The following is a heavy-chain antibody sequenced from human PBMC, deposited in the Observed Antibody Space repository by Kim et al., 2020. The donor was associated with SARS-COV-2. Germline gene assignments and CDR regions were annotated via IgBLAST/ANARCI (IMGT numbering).Heavy chain of an antibody. J-gene: IGHJ4*02. CDR3: ARAPPPDYGDYVFDY. Sequence: QKFQGRVTMTRDTSTSTVYMELSRLRSEDTAVYYCARAPPPDYGDYVFDYWGQGTLVTVSS. V-gene: IGHV1-46*01. D-gene: IGHD4-17*01.